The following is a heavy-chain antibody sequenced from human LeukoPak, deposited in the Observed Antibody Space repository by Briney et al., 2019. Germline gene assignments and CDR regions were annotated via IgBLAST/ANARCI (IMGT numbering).Heavy chain of an antibody. Sequence: SETLSLTCAVSGYSISSGYYWSRIRQPAGKGLEWIGRIYTSGSTNYNPSLKSRVTISVDTSKNQFSLKLSSVTAADTAVYYCARDRQLLYYYYYMDVWGKGTTVTVSS. V-gene: IGHV4-61*02. CDR2: IYTSGST. CDR1: GYSISSGYY. J-gene: IGHJ6*03. CDR3: ARDRQLLYYYYYMDV. D-gene: IGHD2-2*01.